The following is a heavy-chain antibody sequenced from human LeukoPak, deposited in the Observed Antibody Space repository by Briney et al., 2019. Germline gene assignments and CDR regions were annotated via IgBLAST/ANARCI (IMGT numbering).Heavy chain of an antibody. V-gene: IGHV3-23*01. D-gene: IGHD3-22*01. CDR2: ISGSGDNT. CDR3: AMDDSSGYYSSYLDY. J-gene: IGHJ4*02. CDR1: GFTFSSHG. Sequence: GGTLRLSCAASGFTFSSHGMSWVRQAPGKGLEWVSTISGSGDNTYYADSVKGRFTISRDNSKNTLYLQMNSLRAEDTAVYYCAMDDSSGYYSSYLDYWGQGTLVTVSS.